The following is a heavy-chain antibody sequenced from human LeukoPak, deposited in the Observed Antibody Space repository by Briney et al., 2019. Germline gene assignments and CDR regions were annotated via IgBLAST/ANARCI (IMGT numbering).Heavy chain of an antibody. D-gene: IGHD6-6*01. V-gene: IGHV4-39*01. CDR1: GGSISSSSYY. CDR2: IYYSGST. CDR3: ARRTSYYFDY. J-gene: IGHJ4*02. Sequence: SATLSLTCTVSGGSISSSSYYWGWIRQPPGKGLEWIGSIYYSGSTYYNPSLKSRVTISVDTSKNQFSLKLSSVTAADTAVYYCARRTSYYFDYWGQGTLVTVSS.